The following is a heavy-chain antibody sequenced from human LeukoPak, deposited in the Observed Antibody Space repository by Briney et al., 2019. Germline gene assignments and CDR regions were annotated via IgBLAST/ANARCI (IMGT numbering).Heavy chain of an antibody. D-gene: IGHD6-19*01. CDR1: GFNFGSYG. CDR3: SKSAVAGTHYYYYDMDV. Sequence: GGSLRLSCAASGFNFGSYGMHWVRQPPGKGLEWVAVITYDGSHKYYADSVKGRFTIARDSSRNTLYLQTDSLRPEDTAMYYRSKSAVAGTHYYYYDMDVWGQGTTVTVS. CDR2: ITYDGSHK. J-gene: IGHJ6*02. V-gene: IGHV3-30*18.